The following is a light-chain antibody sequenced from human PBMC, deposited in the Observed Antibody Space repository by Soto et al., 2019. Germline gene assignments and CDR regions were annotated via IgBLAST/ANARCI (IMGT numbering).Light chain of an antibody. CDR2: EAS. CDR3: QQYNGYWT. J-gene: IGKJ1*01. CDR1: QSISDS. V-gene: IGKV1-5*03. Sequence: DIQMTQSPSTLSASVGDRVTITCRASQSISDSLAWYQQKPGKAPKLLIYEASILKSGVTSRFSGSRSGTEYTLTISSLQPDDVATYYCQQYNGYWTFGQGTKVEIK.